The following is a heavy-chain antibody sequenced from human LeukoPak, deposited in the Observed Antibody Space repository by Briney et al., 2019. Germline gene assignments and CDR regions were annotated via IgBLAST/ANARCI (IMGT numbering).Heavy chain of an antibody. CDR1: GFTLSSYD. CDR3: TTINVASVFDY. J-gene: IGHJ4*02. D-gene: IGHD1-1*01. Sequence: GGSLRLSCAPSGFTLSSYDMNWVRQAPGKGLEWVAFIRYDGNNKYYADSVKGRFTISRDNSENTLYLQLNSLRAEDTAVYYCTTINVASVFDYWGPGILVTVSS. CDR2: IRYDGNNK. V-gene: IGHV3-30*02.